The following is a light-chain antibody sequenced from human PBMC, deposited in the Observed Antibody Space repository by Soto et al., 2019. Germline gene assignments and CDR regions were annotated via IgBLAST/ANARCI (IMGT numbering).Light chain of an antibody. CDR1: QSVSSN. Sequence: EIVMTQSPATLSVSPGERATLSCRASQSVSSNLAWYQQKPGQAPRLLIYGASTRATAIPARFSGSRSGTEFTLTISSRQSEDFAVYYCQQYNNWPLTFGGGTKVEIK. V-gene: IGKV3-15*01. CDR3: QQYNNWPLT. CDR2: GAS. J-gene: IGKJ4*01.